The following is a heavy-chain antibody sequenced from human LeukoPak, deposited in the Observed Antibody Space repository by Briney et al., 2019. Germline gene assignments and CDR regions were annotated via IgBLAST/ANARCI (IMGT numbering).Heavy chain of an antibody. Sequence: PGGSLRLSCAASGFTFSNYAMSWVRQAPGKGLEWVSAVSGRSVSTYYADSVKGRFTVSRDNSKTTLYLQMDSLRAEDTAIYYCAKVWRGNYYDYWGQGTLVTVSS. CDR2: VSGRSVST. V-gene: IGHV3-23*01. CDR1: GFTFSNYA. CDR3: AKVWRGNYYDY. D-gene: IGHD1-1*01. J-gene: IGHJ4*02.